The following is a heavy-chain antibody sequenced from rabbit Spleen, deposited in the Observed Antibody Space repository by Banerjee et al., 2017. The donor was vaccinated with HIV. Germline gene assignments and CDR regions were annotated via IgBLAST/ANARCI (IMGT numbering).Heavy chain of an antibody. CDR1: GFSFDSGYV. D-gene: IGHD1-1*01. J-gene: IGHJ4*01. Sequence: QSLEESGGGLVKPGASLTLTCTASGFSFDSGYVMCWVRQAPGKGLEWIACINSYTGRPVYASWVNGRFTISSDNAQNTVVLQMNSLTAADTATYFCAREDVGGSVSLWGQGTLVTVS. CDR3: AREDVGGSVSL. V-gene: IGHV1S40*01. CDR2: INSYTGRP.